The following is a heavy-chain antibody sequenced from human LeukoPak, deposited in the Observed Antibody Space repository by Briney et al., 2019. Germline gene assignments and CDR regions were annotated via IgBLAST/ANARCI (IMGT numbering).Heavy chain of an antibody. CDR1: GFTFSSYA. CDR3: AKVTLGVIIKGYFDY. J-gene: IGHJ4*02. D-gene: IGHD3-10*01. Sequence: GSLRLSCAASGFTFSSYAMSWVRQAPGKGLEWVSTISGSGGSTYYADSVKGRFTISRDNSKNTLYLQMNSLRAEDTAVYYCAKVTLGVIIKGYFDYWGQGTLVTVSS. V-gene: IGHV3-23*01. CDR2: ISGSGGST.